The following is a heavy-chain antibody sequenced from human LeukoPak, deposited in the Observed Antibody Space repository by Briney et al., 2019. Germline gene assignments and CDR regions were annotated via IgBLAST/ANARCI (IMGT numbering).Heavy chain of an antibody. CDR3: ARIPGYPDAFDI. J-gene: IGHJ3*02. CDR1: GGTFSSYA. V-gene: IGHV1-18*01. CDR2: ISAYNGNT. D-gene: IGHD5-18*01. Sequence: ASVKVSCKASGGTFSSYAISWVRQAPGQGLEWMGWISAYNGNTNYAQKLQGRVTMTTDTSTSTAYMELRSLRSDDTAVYYCARIPGYPDAFDIWGQGTMVTVSS.